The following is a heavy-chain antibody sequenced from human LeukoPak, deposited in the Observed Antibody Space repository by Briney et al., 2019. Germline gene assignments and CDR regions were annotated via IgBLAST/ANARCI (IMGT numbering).Heavy chain of an antibody. D-gene: IGHD1-26*01. CDR3: ARLGSISGSYYADY. CDR2: IYYSGST. J-gene: IGHJ4*02. V-gene: IGHV4-39*01. CDR1: GGSISSSSYY. Sequence: PSETLPLTCTVSGGSISSSSYYWGWIRQPPGKGLEWIGSIYYSGSTYYNPSLKSRVTISVDTSKNQFSLKLSSVTAADTAVYYCARLGSISGSYYADYWGQGTLVTVSS.